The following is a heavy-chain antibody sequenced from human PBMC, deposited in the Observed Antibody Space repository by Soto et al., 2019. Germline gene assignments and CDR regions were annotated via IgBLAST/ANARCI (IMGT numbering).Heavy chain of an antibody. CDR3: ASGVTMIVVGNAFDI. CDR1: GGSISSSSYY. J-gene: IGHJ3*02. Sequence: SETLSLTCTVSGGSISSSSYYWGWIRQPPGKGLEWIGNIYYSGSTYYNPSLKSRVTISVDTSKNQFSLKLSSVTAVDTAVYYCASGVTMIVVGNAFDIWGQGTMVTVSS. V-gene: IGHV4-39*01. CDR2: IYYSGST. D-gene: IGHD3-22*01.